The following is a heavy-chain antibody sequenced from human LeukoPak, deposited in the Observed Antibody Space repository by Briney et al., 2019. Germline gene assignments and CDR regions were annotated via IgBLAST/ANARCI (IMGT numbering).Heavy chain of an antibody. V-gene: IGHV4-31*03. CDR3: AREDCSSTSCPDAFDI. CDR2: IYYSGST. D-gene: IGHD2-2*01. CDR1: GGSIGSGGYY. Sequence: SETLSLTCTVSGGSIGSGGYYWSWIRQHPGKGLEWIGYIYYSGSTYHNPSLKSRVTISVDTSKNQFSLKLSSVTAADTAVYYCAREDCSSTSCPDAFDIWGQGTMVTVSS. J-gene: IGHJ3*02.